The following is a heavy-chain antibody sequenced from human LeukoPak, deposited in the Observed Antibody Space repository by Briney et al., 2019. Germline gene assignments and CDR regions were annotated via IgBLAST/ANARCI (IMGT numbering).Heavy chain of an antibody. CDR2: LFYNGNT. Sequence: SETLSLTCTVSGGSIRSSYWSWIRQPPGKGLEWIGYLFYNGNTNYNSSLKSRVTISVDTSKNQFSLKLNPLTAADTAVYFCARDQGWGDWYFDLWGRGTLVTVSS. J-gene: IGHJ2*01. D-gene: IGHD3-10*01. CDR1: GGSIRSSY. CDR3: ARDQGWGDWYFDL. V-gene: IGHV4-59*01.